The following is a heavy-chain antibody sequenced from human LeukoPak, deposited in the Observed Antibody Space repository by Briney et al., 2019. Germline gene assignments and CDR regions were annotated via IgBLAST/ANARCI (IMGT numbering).Heavy chain of an antibody. CDR2: INHSGST. J-gene: IGHJ5*02. Sequence: SETLSRTCAVYGGSFSGYYWSWIRQPPGKGLEWIGEINHSGSTKYNPSLKSRVTISVDTSKNQFSLKLSSVTAADTAVYYCARGYHYDFWSGYYKGWFDPWGQGTLVTVSS. V-gene: IGHV4-34*01. D-gene: IGHD3-3*01. CDR1: GGSFSGYY. CDR3: ARGYHYDFWSGYYKGWFDP.